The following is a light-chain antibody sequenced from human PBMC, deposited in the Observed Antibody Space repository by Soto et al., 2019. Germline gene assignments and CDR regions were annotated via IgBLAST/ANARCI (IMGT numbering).Light chain of an antibody. J-gene: IGLJ2*01. CDR2: RNY. Sequence: QSVLTQPPSASGTPGQRVTISCSGSTSNVGTYTVDWYQQVPGAAPKLLIYRNYQRPSGVPDRFSGSKSGTSASLAIRGLQSEDEADYYCAAWDDSLDGPVFGGGTKVTVL. V-gene: IGLV1-44*01. CDR3: AAWDDSLDGPV. CDR1: TSNVGTYT.